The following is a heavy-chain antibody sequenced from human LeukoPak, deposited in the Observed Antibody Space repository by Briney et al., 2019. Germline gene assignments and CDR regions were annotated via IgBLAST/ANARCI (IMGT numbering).Heavy chain of an antibody. V-gene: IGHV3-74*01. CDR3: ASDSVLGDTAMAVDY. Sequence: GGSLRLSCAASGFTFSSYWMHWVRQAPGKGLVWVSRINSDGSSTSYADSVKGRFTISRDNAKNTLYLQMNSLRAEDTAVYYCASDSVLGDTAMAVDYWGQGTLVTVSS. D-gene: IGHD5-18*01. CDR1: GFTFSSYW. J-gene: IGHJ4*02. CDR2: INSDGSST.